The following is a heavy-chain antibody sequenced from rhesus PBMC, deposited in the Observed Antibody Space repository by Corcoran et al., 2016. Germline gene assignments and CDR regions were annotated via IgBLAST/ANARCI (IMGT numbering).Heavy chain of an antibody. CDR2: ITLSGST. CDR1: GGSISSGSYY. J-gene: IGHJ4*01. V-gene: IGHV4-122*02. D-gene: IGHD4-35*01. CDR3: ARGVNDNGNYEDY. Sequence: QVQLQESGPGLVKPSETLSLTCAVSGGSISSGSYYWTWIRQPPGKGLEWFGYITLSGSTSYNPSLKSRVTISRDTSKNQFSLKLSSGTAADTAVYYCARGVNDNGNYEDYWGQGVLVTVSS.